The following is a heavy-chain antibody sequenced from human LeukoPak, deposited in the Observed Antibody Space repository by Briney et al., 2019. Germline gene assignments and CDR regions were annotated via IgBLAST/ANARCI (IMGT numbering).Heavy chain of an antibody. Sequence: PSETLSLTCTVSGGSISSSSYYWGWIRQPPGKGLEWIGSIYYSGSTYYNPSLKSRVTISVDTSKNQFSLKLSSVTAADTAVYYCARDSHYYYYMDVWGKGTTVTVSS. CDR3: ARDSHYYYYMDV. J-gene: IGHJ6*03. V-gene: IGHV4-39*07. CDR2: IYYSGST. CDR1: GGSISSSSYY.